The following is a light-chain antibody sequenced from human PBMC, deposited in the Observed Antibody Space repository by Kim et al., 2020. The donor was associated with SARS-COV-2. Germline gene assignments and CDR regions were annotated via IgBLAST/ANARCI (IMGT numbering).Light chain of an antibody. V-gene: IGKV3-20*01. Sequence: EIVLTQSPGTLSLSPGERATLSCRASQSISSSYLAWYQQKPGQAPRLLIYGASSRSTDIPDRFSGSGSGTDFALTISRLEPEDFAVYYCQQYAISPQTFGQGTKLEIK. CDR3: QQYAISPQT. CDR1: QSISSSY. CDR2: GAS. J-gene: IGKJ2*01.